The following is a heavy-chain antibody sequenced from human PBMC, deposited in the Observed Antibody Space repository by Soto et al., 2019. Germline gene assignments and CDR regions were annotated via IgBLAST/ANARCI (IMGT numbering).Heavy chain of an antibody. CDR1: GYTFTSYG. Sequence: GASVKVSCKASGYTFTSYGISWVRQAPGQGLEWMGCISAYNGNTNYAQKLQGRVTMTTDTSTSTAYMELRSLRSDDTAVYYCARVPDYGDNVMYFDLWGRGTLVTVSS. V-gene: IGHV1-18*01. J-gene: IGHJ2*01. D-gene: IGHD4-17*01. CDR2: ISAYNGNT. CDR3: ARVPDYGDNVMYFDL.